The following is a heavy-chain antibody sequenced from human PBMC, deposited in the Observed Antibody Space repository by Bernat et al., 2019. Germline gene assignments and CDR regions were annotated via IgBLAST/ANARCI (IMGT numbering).Heavy chain of an antibody. CDR2: IYYDGSKK. D-gene: IGHD5-12*01. CDR1: GFIFSSYG. V-gene: IGHV3-33*01. Sequence: QVQLVESGGGVVQPGRSLRLSCAASGFIFSSYGMHWVRQAPGQGLEWVAIIYYDGSKKYYADSVKGRFTISRDNSKNTVFLQMDSLRAEDTAVYYCGRYNTGCVDDWGQGTLVTVSS. J-gene: IGHJ4*02. CDR3: GRYNTGCVDD.